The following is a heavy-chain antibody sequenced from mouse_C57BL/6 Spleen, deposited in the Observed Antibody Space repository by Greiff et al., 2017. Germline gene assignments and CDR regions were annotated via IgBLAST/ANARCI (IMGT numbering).Heavy chain of an antibody. J-gene: IGHJ2*01. D-gene: IGHD1-1*01. CDR2: IHPNSGST. CDR1: GYTFTSYW. Sequence: QVQLQQPGAELVKPGASVKLSCKASGYTFTSYWMHWVKQRPGQGLEWIGMIHPNSGSTNYNEKFKSKATLTVDKSSSTAYMQLSSLTSEDSAVYYCARDYHGSSYGLESWGQGTTLTVSS. CDR3: ARDYHGSSYGLES. V-gene: IGHV1-64*01.